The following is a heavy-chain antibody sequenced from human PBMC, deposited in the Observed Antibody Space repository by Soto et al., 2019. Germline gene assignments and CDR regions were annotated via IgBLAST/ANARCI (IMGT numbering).Heavy chain of an antibody. Sequence: GGSLRLSCAASGFTLTNYAMSWVRQAPGKGLEWVSSISANGAGTYYADSVKGRFTISRDNSKNTLYLQMNSLRVEDTAVYYCAKRYLVRQPHFDYWGQGTLVTVSS. D-gene: IGHD3-10*02. J-gene: IGHJ4*02. CDR2: ISANGAGT. CDR1: GFTLTNYA. CDR3: AKRYLVRQPHFDY. V-gene: IGHV3-23*01.